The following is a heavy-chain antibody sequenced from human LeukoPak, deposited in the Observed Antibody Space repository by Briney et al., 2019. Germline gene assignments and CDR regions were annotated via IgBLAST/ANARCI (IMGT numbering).Heavy chain of an antibody. D-gene: IGHD5-12*01. J-gene: IGHJ6*04. CDR2: LYHSGST. Sequence: SETLSLTCTVSGYSISSGYYWGWVRQPPGKGLEWIANLYHSGSTYYNPSLKSRVTISVDTSKNQFSLKLSSVTATDTAVYYCARAGYSGSDFSVWGKGSTVTVSS. V-gene: IGHV4-38-2*02. CDR3: ARAGYSGSDFSV. CDR1: GYSISSGYY.